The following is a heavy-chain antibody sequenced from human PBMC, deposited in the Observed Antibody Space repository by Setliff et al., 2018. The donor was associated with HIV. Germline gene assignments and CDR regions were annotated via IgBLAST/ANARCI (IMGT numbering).Heavy chain of an antibody. J-gene: IGHJ4*02. CDR1: GLTFTNYA. CDR2: ISYDGGSK. V-gene: IGHV3-30*12. D-gene: IGHD6-6*01. CDR3: ARAWAMQQLVPAY. Sequence: GGSLRLSCAVSGLTFTNYAMHWVRQAPGKGLESVSFISYDGGSKYYADSVKGRSTISRDNSKNTLYLQMNSLRVEDTAIYYCARAWAMQQLVPAYWGQGTLVTVSS.